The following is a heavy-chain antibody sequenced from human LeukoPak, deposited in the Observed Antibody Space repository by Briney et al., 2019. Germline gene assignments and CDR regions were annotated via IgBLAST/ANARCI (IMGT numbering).Heavy chain of an antibody. CDR3: ARLKCISTTCPSRYVMDV. V-gene: IGHV4-59*01. J-gene: IGHJ6*02. Sequence: PSETLSLTCSVSGGSISSYYWSWIRQPPGKGLEYIGYIYYSGSTNYNPSLKSRVTISVDASKDQFSLNLTSVTAADTAVYYCARLKCISTTCPSRYVMDVWGQGTTVTVSS. CDR2: IYYSGST. D-gene: IGHD2-2*01. CDR1: GGSISSYY.